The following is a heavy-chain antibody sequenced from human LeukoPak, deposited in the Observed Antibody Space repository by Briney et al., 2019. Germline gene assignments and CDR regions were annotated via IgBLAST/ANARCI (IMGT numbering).Heavy chain of an antibody. CDR1: GFTFSSYD. J-gene: IGHJ6*02. CDR2: IGTAGDT. Sequence: GGSLRLSCAASGFTFSSYDMHWVRQATGKGLEWVSAIGTAGDTYYPGSVKGRFTISRENAKNSLYLQMNSLRAGDTAAYYCARATTSPASYYYYGMDVWGQGTTVTVSS. CDR3: ARATTSPASYYYYGMDV. V-gene: IGHV3-13*01. D-gene: IGHD1-7*01.